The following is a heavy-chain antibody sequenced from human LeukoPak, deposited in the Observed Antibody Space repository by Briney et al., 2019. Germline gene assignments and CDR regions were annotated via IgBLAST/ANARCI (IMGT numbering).Heavy chain of an antibody. V-gene: IGHV1-2*02. J-gene: IGHJ6*03. CDR2: INPNSGGT. CDR3: ARGATAGRFSLRPTGAYYMEV. D-gene: IGHD6-13*01. Sequence: ASVKVSCKASGYTFTGYYMHSVRQAPGQGLEWMGWINPNSGGTNCAQKFQGRVTMTRDTYIHTASMELRSLRFDDTVVYYCARGATAGRFSLRPTGAYYMEVWGKGTTVTVSS. CDR1: GYTFTGYY.